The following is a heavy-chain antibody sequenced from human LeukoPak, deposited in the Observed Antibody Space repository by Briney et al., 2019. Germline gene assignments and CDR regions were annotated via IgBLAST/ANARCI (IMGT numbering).Heavy chain of an antibody. CDR1: GFTFSSYS. Sequence: PGGSLRLSCAASGFTFSSYSMNWVRQAPGRGLEWVSYISGSSNTIYVANSLKGRFTISRDSAKNSLYLQMNILRAEDTAVYYCTRGGGYGSSWYVGNFDHWGQGALVTVSS. CDR3: TRGGGYGSSWYVGNFDH. J-gene: IGHJ4*02. V-gene: IGHV3-48*04. D-gene: IGHD6-13*01. CDR2: ISGSSNTI.